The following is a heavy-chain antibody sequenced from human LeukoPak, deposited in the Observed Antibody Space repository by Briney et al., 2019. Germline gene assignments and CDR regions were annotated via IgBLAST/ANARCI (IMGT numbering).Heavy chain of an antibody. CDR1: GGSFSGYY. Sequence: PSETLSLTCAVSGGSFSGYYWSWIRQPPGKGLEWIGEINHSGSTNYNPSLKSRVTISVDTSKNQFSLKLSSVTAADTAVYYWARGESDVWYGSGSYYRDNWFDPWGQGTLVTVSS. D-gene: IGHD3-10*01. CDR3: ARGESDVWYGSGSYYRDNWFDP. CDR2: INHSGST. J-gene: IGHJ5*02. V-gene: IGHV4-34*01.